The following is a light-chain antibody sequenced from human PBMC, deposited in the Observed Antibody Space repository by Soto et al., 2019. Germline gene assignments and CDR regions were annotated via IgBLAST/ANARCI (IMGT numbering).Light chain of an antibody. V-gene: IGKV3-15*01. CDR2: GAS. Sequence: EIVMTQSPATLSVSPGERATLSCRASQSVSSNLAWYQQKPGQAPRLLIHGASTRATGIPARFSGSGSGTDFTLTINSLQPEDFATYYCQQGYSTPWTFGQGTKVDI. CDR3: QQGYSTPWT. J-gene: IGKJ1*01. CDR1: QSVSSN.